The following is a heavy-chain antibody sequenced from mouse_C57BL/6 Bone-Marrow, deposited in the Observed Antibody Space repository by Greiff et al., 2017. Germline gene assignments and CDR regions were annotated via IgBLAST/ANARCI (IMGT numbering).Heavy chain of an antibody. V-gene: IGHV1-69*01. D-gene: IGHD2-3*01. Sequence: QVQLQQPGAELVMPGASVKLSCKASGYTFTSYWMHWVKQRPGQGLEWIGEIDPSDSYTNYNQKFKGKSTLTVDKSSSTAYMQLSSLTSEDSAVYYCARLGWFLDYGGQGTTLTVSS. CDR2: IDPSDSYT. J-gene: IGHJ2*01. CDR1: GYTFTSYW. CDR3: ARLGWFLDY.